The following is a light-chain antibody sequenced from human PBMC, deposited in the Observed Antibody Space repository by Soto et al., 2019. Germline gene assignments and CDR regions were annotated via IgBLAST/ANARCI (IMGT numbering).Light chain of an antibody. CDR3: QSYDNSLSGVL. CDR1: SSNIGAGFD. J-gene: IGLJ2*01. V-gene: IGLV1-40*01. Sequence: QSVLTQPPSVSGAAGQRIIISCTGSSSNIGAGFDVHWYQHLPGTAPKLLVYDNDNRPSGLPARFSDSRSGTSASLAITSLQADDEADYYCQSYDNSLSGVLFGGGTKLTVL. CDR2: DND.